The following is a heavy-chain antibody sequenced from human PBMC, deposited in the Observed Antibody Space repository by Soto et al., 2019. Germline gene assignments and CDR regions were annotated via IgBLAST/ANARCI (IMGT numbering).Heavy chain of an antibody. V-gene: IGHV3-53*01. CDR3: ARGSGSLYYFNY. CDR1: GFSVSTNY. Sequence: PWGSPRLSCAASGFSVSTNYMTWVRQAPGKGLEWVSVVYSSGSTYYADSVKGRFTISRDNSKNTLYLQMNSLRAEDTATYYCARGSGSLYYFNYWGQGTLVTVSS. J-gene: IGHJ4*02. CDR2: VYSSGST. D-gene: IGHD1-26*01.